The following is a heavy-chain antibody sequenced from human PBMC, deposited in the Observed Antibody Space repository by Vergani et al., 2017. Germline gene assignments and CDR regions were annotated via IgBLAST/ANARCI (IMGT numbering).Heavy chain of an antibody. CDR3: ARGDYGILTGYRY. Sequence: QVQVVPSGAEVKNSGASVKVSCKTSGYTFSNYYMHWVRQAPGQGLEWMGIINPSGGHTNYAQKFQGRVAMTRDTSTSTVYMELCSLRSEDTAIYYCARGDYGILTGYRYWGQGTLVTVSA. V-gene: IGHV1-46*03. J-gene: IGHJ4*02. CDR1: GYTFSNYY. CDR2: INPSGGHT. D-gene: IGHD3-9*01.